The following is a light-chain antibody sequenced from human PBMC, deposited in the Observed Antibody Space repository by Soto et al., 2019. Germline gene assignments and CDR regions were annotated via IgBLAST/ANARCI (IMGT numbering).Light chain of an antibody. J-gene: IGKJ4*01. CDR1: QGIGDT. CDR2: DTS. Sequence: EVVMTQSPATLSVSPWESATLXCRASQGIGDTFAWYQHKPGQTPRLLIYDTSTRATGVTARFSGSRSGTEFTLTINSLQYADFAVYYCQRYNNWPLTFGGGTKVDIK. CDR3: QRYNNWPLT. V-gene: IGKV3-15*01.